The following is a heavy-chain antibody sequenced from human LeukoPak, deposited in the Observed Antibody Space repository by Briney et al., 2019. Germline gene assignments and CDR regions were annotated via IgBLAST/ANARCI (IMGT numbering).Heavy chain of an antibody. J-gene: IGHJ4*02. CDR3: ARDPHSNSSYYYFDY. Sequence: PSQTLSLTCAISGNSVSSYSAAWNWIRQSPSRGLEWLGRTYYRSDWYKDYAVSMKSRITINPDTSRNQFSLHLNSVTPEDTAVYYCARDPHSNSSYYYFDYWGQGTLVTVSS. CDR1: GNSVSSYSAA. V-gene: IGHV6-1*01. CDR2: TYYRSDWYK. D-gene: IGHD6-6*01.